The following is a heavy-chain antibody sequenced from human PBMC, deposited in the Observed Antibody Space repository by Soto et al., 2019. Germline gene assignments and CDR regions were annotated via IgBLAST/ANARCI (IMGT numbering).Heavy chain of an antibody. CDR1: GFTFSSYA. D-gene: IGHD6-13*01. V-gene: IGHV3-30-3*01. J-gene: IGHJ3*02. CDR2: ISYDGSNK. Sequence: GGSLRLSCAASGFTFSSYAMHWVRQAPGKGLEWVAVISYDGSNKYYADSVNGRFTISRDNSKNTLYLQMNSLRAEDTAVYYCAREGHFQQQHAFDIWGQGTMVTVSS. CDR3: AREGHFQQQHAFDI.